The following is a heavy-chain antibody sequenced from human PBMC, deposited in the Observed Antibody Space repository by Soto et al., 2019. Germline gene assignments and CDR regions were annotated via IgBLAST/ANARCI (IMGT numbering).Heavy chain of an antibody. V-gene: IGHV3-30*18. J-gene: IGHJ6*02. CDR1: GFTFSSYG. D-gene: IGHD3-10*01. CDR2: ISYDGSNK. Sequence: PGGSLRLSCAASGFTFSSYGMHWVRQAPGKGLEWVAVISYDGSNKYYADSVKGRFTISRDNSKNTLYLQMNSLRAEDTAVYYCAKDRNHGSGSYYDYYYGMDVWGQGTTVTVPS. CDR3: AKDRNHGSGSYYDYYYGMDV.